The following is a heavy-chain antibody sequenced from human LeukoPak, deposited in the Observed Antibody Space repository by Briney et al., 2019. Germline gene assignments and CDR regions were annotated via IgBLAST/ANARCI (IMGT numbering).Heavy chain of an antibody. CDR1: GYSFTSYW. Sequence: GESLKISCKGSGYSFTSYWIGWVRQMPGKGLEWMGIIYPGDSDTRYSPSFQGQVTISADKSISTAYLQWSSLKASDTAMYYCARRAQGRNYRGLPVLSSYYYMDVWGKGTTVTVSS. CDR3: ARRAQGRNYRGLPVLSSYYYMDV. CDR2: IYPGDSDT. D-gene: IGHD4-11*01. J-gene: IGHJ6*03. V-gene: IGHV5-51*01.